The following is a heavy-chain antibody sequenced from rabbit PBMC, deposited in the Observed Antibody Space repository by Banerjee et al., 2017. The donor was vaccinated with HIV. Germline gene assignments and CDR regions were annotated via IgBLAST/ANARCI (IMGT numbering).Heavy chain of an antibody. J-gene: IGHJ4*01. CDR1: GFSVSSSYY. CDR2: IYGGSLGDA. Sequence: QSLEESGGDLVKPGASLTLTCTASGFSVSSSYYMCWVRQAPGKGLEWVACIYGGSLGDAYYASWARGRFTISKTSSTTVTLQMTSLTAADTATYFCAREAYGGSSYVRFNLWGPGTLVTVS. CDR3: AREAYGGSSYVRFNL. V-gene: IGHV1S40*01. D-gene: IGHD8-1*01.